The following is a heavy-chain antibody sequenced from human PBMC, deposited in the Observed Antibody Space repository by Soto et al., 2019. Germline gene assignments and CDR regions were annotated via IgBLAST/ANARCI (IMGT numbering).Heavy chain of an antibody. CDR1: VYTLTSYY. J-gene: IGHJ6*02. CDR3: ARGFGQYDILTGPHRRRFGMDV. D-gene: IGHD3-9*01. CDR2: IIPIFGTA. V-gene: IGHV1-69*13. Sequence: SVKVSFQASVYTLTSYYMHWVRQAPGQGLEWMGGIIPIFGTANYAQKFQGRVTITADESTSTAYMELSSLRSEDTAVYYCARGFGQYDILTGPHRRRFGMDVWGQGTTVTVSS.